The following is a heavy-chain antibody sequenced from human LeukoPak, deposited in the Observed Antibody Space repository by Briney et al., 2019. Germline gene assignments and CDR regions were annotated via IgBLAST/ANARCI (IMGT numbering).Heavy chain of an antibody. J-gene: IGHJ4*02. CDR1: GFTFSTYW. Sequence: PGGSLRLSCAASGFTFSTYWMSWVRQAPGKGLEWVANINLDGSEKYYVDSVKGRFTISRDNAKNSLYLQMDSLRAEDTALYYCVRAVRAVSNYWGQGTLVTVSS. CDR2: INLDGSEK. V-gene: IGHV3-7*01. CDR3: VRAVRAVSNY. D-gene: IGHD6-19*01.